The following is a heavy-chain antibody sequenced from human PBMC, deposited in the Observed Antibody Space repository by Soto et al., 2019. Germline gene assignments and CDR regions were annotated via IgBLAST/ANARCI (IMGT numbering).Heavy chain of an antibody. CDR2: IKQDGSEK. D-gene: IGHD2-8*01. Sequence: EVQLVESGGGLVQPGGSLRLSCAASGFTFSSYWMSWVRQAPGKGLEWVANIKQDGSEKYYVDSVKGRFTISRDNAKNSLYLQMNSLRAEDTAVYYCARYRCTNGVCYEAPDAFDIWGQGTMVTVSS. CDR3: ARYRCTNGVCYEAPDAFDI. V-gene: IGHV3-7*03. J-gene: IGHJ3*02. CDR1: GFTFSSYW.